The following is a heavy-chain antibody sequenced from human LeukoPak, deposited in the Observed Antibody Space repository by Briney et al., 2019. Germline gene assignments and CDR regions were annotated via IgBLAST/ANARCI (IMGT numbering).Heavy chain of an antibody. Sequence: KSSETLSLTCTVSGGSISSHYWSWIRQSPGRGLEWIGFTFYTGSTNSNPSLKSRVTMSADPSTNQVSLRLISVTAADTAIYYCARHRDSLGFHNWFDPWGQGTLVSVSS. V-gene: IGHV4-59*08. D-gene: IGHD3-16*01. CDR2: TFYTGST. CDR3: ARHRDSLGFHNWFDP. J-gene: IGHJ5*02. CDR1: GGSISSHY.